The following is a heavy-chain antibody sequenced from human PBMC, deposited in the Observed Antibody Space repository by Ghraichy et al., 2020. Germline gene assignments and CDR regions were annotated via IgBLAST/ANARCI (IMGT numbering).Heavy chain of an antibody. CDR1: GGSISSSSYY. J-gene: IGHJ4*02. CDR3: ASLIIPGRVDY. V-gene: IGHV4-39*01. CDR2: IYYSGST. Sequence: SETLSLTCTVSGGSISSSSYYWGWIRQPPGKGLEWIVSIYYSGSTYYNPSLKSRVTISVDTSKNQFSLKLSSVTAADTAVYYCASLIIPGRVDYWGQGTLVTVSS. D-gene: IGHD1-14*01.